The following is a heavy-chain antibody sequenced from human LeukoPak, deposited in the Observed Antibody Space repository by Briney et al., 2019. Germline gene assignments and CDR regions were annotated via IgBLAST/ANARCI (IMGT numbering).Heavy chain of an antibody. CDR2: IYYSGST. Sequence: SETLSLTCTVSGDSISSSSYYWGWIRQPPGKGLEWIGSIYYSGSTYYNPSLKSRVTISVDTSKNQFSLKLSSVTAADTAVYYCARGSSGSYSSFDYWGQGTLVTVSS. D-gene: IGHD1-26*01. V-gene: IGHV4-39*07. CDR1: GDSISSSSYY. J-gene: IGHJ4*02. CDR3: ARGSSGSYSSFDY.